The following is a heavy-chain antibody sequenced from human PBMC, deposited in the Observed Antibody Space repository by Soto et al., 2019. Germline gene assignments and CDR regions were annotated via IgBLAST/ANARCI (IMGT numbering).Heavy chain of an antibody. CDR3: ARTQKGCTNGVCYRYFDY. CDR2: ISAYNGNT. CDR1: GYTFTSYG. J-gene: IGHJ4*02. V-gene: IGHV1-18*01. D-gene: IGHD2-8*01. Sequence: ASVKVSCKASGYTFTSYGISWVRQAPGQGLEWMGWISAYNGNTNYAQKLQGRVTMTTDTSTSTAYMELRSLRAEDTAVYYCARTQKGCTNGVCYRYFDYWGQGTPVTVSS.